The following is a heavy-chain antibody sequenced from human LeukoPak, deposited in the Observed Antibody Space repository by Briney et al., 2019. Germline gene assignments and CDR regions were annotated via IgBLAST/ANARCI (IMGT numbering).Heavy chain of an antibody. CDR2: INPNSGGT. D-gene: IGHD7-27*01. Sequence: ASVKVSCKASGYTFTGYYMHWVRQARGQGMEWVGWINPNSGGTNYAQKFQGRVTMTRDTSISTAYMELSRMRSDDTAVYYCARRADWGADAFDIWGQGTMVTVSS. CDR3: ARRADWGADAFDI. V-gene: IGHV1-2*02. J-gene: IGHJ3*02. CDR1: GYTFTGYY.